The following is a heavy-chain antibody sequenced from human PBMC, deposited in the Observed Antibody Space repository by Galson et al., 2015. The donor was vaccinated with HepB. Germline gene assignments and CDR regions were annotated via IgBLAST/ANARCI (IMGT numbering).Heavy chain of an antibody. J-gene: IGHJ4*02. CDR1: GFTVSGNY. CDR3: ASALGGMYFDH. Sequence: SLRLSCAASGFTVSGNYMSWVRQAPGKGLEWVSVIYSGGSTYYADSVKGRFTITRDNSKNTLYLQMNSLRAEDTAVYYCASALGGMYFDHWGLGTLVTVSS. CDR2: IYSGGST. D-gene: IGHD3-16*01. V-gene: IGHV3-66*01.